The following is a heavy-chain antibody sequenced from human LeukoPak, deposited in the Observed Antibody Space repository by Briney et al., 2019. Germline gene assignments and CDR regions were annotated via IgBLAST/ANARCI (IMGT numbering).Heavy chain of an antibody. CDR3: ARAGILEWLTFDY. Sequence: GGSLRLSCAASGFTFSSYAMHWVRQAPGRGLEYVSAISSNGGSTYYANSVKGRFTISRDNSKNTLYLQMGSLRAEDMAVYYCARAGILEWLTFDYWGQGTLVTVSS. CDR1: GFTFSSYA. D-gene: IGHD3-3*01. CDR2: ISSNGGST. J-gene: IGHJ4*02. V-gene: IGHV3-64*01.